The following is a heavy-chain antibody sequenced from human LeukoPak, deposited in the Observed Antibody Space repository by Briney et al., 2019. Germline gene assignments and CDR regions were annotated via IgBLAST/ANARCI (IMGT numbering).Heavy chain of an antibody. CDR1: GFTFSSYA. D-gene: IGHD1-26*01. CDR3: VREVLGPTDN. V-gene: IGHV3-23*01. J-gene: IGHJ4*02. CDR2: ISGSDGST. Sequence: GGSLRLSCAASGFTFSSYAMSWVRQAPGKGLEWVSAISGSDGSTYYADSVKGRFTISRDNGKNSLYLQMNSLRVEDTAVYYCVREVLGPTDNWGQGTLVTVSS.